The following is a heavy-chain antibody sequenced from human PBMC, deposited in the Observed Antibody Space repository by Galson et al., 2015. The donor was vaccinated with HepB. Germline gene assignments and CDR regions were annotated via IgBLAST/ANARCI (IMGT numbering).Heavy chain of an antibody. Sequence: LSLTCTVSGGSISSYYWSWIRQPPGKGLEWIGYIYYSGSTNYNPSLKSRVTISVDTSKNQFSLKLSSVTAADTAVYYCARGPATTIVVVGWFDPWGQGTLVTVSS. CDR2: IYYSGST. D-gene: IGHD3-22*01. J-gene: IGHJ5*02. CDR1: GGSISSYY. V-gene: IGHV4-59*08. CDR3: ARGPATTIVVVGWFDP.